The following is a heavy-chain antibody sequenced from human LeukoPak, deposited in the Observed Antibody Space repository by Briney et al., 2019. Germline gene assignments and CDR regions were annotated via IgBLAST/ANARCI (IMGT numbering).Heavy chain of an antibody. J-gene: IGHJ5*02. D-gene: IGHD2-2*01. V-gene: IGHV6-1*01. CDR2: TYYRSTWYN. CDR1: GDSVSSNSVT. CDR3: ARRLTQYDCFDP. Sequence: SQTLSLTCAISGDSVSSNSVTWNWIRQSPSRGLEWLGRTYYRSTWYNDYAVSVRGRITVNPDTSKNQFSLHLNSVTPEDTAVYYYARRLTQYDCFDPWGQGVLVTASS.